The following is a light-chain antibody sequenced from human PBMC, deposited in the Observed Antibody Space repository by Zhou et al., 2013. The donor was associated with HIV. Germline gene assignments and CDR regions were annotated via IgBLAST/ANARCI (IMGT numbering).Light chain of an antibody. CDR1: QGIGNS. J-gene: IGKJ4*01. CDR2: AAS. Sequence: IQLTQSPSSLSASVGDRVTITCRASQGIGNSLAWYQQRPGKAPSLLLYAASRLHSGVPSRFSGSGSGTDFTLTISSLQPEDFATYYCQQSYTFPSFGGGTKVEIK. CDR3: QQSYTFPS. V-gene: IGKV1-NL1*01.